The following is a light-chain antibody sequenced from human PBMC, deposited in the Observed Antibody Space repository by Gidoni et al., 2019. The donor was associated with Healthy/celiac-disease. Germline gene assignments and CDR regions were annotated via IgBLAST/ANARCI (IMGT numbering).Light chain of an antibody. V-gene: IGKV1-5*03. Sequence: DIQMTQSPSTLSASVGDRVTITCRASQSISSWLAWYQQKPGKAPKLLIYKASSLESGVPSRFSGSGSGTEFTLTISSLQPDDFATYYCQQYPRTFGPXTKVDIK. J-gene: IGKJ3*01. CDR3: QQYPRT. CDR1: QSISSW. CDR2: KAS.